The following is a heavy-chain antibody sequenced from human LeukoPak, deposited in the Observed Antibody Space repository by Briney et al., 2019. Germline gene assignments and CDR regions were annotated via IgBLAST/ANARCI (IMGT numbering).Heavy chain of an antibody. CDR2: IYSGGST. J-gene: IGHJ4*02. CDR1: GFTFSSYS. D-gene: IGHD3-22*01. V-gene: IGHV3-66*01. Sequence: GGSLRLSCAASGFTFSSYSMNWVRQAPGKGLEWVSVIYSGGSTYYADSVKGRFTISRDNSKNTLYLQMNSLRAEDTAVYYCARERYDSSGYSDFDYWGQGTLVTVSS. CDR3: ARERYDSSGYSDFDY.